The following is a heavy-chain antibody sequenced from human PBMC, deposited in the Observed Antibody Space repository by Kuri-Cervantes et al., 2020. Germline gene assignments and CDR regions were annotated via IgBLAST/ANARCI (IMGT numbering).Heavy chain of an antibody. Sequence: GGSLRLSCAASGFTFSSYNMNWVRQAPGKGLEWVSYISASSKYIHYADSVKGRFTMSRDNAKNSLYLQMNSLRAEDTAVYYCARDVTMLFDYWGQGTLVTVSS. V-gene: IGHV3-21*06. CDR3: ARDVTMLFDY. D-gene: IGHD2-2*01. CDR2: ISASSKYI. CDR1: GFTFSSYN. J-gene: IGHJ4*02.